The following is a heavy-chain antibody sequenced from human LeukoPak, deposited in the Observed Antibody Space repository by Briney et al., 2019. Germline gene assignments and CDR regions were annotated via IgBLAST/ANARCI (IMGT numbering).Heavy chain of an antibody. D-gene: IGHD6-19*01. CDR1: XXXXSSSTAA. Sequence: SQTLSLXXXXXXXXXSSSTAAWNWVXQSPSRGLEWLGRTYYRSKWYSDYAVSVRSRITINPDTSKNQFSLQLSSVTPEDTAVYYCARYPTGWYLDYWGQGTLVTVSS. J-gene: IGHJ4*02. CDR3: ARYPTGWYLDY. CDR2: TYYRSKWYS. V-gene: IGHV6-1*01.